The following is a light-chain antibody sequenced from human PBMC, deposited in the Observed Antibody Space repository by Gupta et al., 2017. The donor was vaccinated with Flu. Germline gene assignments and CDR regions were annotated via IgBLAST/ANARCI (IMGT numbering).Light chain of an antibody. CDR1: QSITNY. CDR3: QHAFRPPRT. CDR2: AGS. Sequence: DIQMTQSPSSLSASVGDRVEIACRASQSITNYLNWYQQKPGKAPQLLIFAGSRLQSGVPSRFSGSGFGTDFTLTISDVQPDDFATYYCQHAFRPPRTFGPGTKLDIQ. J-gene: IGKJ2*01. V-gene: IGKV1-39*01.